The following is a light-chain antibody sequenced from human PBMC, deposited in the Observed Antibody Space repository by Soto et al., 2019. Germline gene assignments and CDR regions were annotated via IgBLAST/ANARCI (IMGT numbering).Light chain of an antibody. CDR2: ENT. CDR3: CSYRRSDTVV. J-gene: IGLJ2*01. CDR1: GSDVGADYL. Sequence: QSALTQPASVSGSPGQSITISCTAAGSDVGADYLVYWYQQHPGTAPKLVIYENTKRPSGASNRFSGSKSGNTASLTISELEAEDEYDYYSCSYRRSDTVVFGGGTKLTVL. V-gene: IGLV2-23*01.